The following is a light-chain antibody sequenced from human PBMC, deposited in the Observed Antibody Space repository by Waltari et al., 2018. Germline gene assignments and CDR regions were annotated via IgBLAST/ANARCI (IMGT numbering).Light chain of an antibody. CDR1: SSGRKS. J-gene: IGLJ3*02. Sequence: SHVLTQSPSVSVAPGKTAKITCATRSSGRKSVHWYHPRPRLAPLVVMHNDDDRPSGIPERFSGSKAGNTATLTNSGVDAGDEGDICCQVWERGGERCMFGGGTKLTVL. CDR2: NDD. CDR3: QVWERGGERCM. V-gene: IGLV3-21*01.